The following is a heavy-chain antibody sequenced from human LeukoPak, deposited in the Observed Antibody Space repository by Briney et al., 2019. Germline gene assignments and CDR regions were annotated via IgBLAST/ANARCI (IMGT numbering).Heavy chain of an antibody. D-gene: IGHD3-22*01. J-gene: IGHJ5*02. CDR2: INHSGST. Sequence: TSSETLSLTCTVSGGSISSYYWSWIRQPPGKGLEWIGEINHSGSTNYNPSLKSRVTISVDTSKNQLSLKLSSVTAADPAVYYCARIYYYDSSGYSSWGQGTLVTVSS. CDR3: ARIYYYDSSGYSS. CDR1: GGSISSYY. V-gene: IGHV4-34*01.